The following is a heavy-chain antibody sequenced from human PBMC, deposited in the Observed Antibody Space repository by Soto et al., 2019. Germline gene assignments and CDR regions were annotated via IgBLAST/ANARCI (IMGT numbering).Heavy chain of an antibody. CDR2: INAGNGNT. CDR3: ARVDRDGYLFDY. Sequence: GASVKVSCKASGYTFTSYAMHWVRQAPGQRLEWMGWINAGNGNTRYSQKFQGRITITRDTSATTAYMELSSLRSEGTAVYYCARVDRDGYLFDYWGQGTLVTVSS. CDR1: GYTFTSYA. D-gene: IGHD5-12*01. V-gene: IGHV1-3*01. J-gene: IGHJ4*02.